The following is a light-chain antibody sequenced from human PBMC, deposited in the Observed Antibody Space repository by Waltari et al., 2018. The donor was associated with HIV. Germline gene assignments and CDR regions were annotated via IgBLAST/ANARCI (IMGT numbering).Light chain of an antibody. Sequence: SYVLAQPPSLSVAPGETARMTCGGSNLGSESVHWYQQKPGQAPVLVICDESDRPSGISERFSGSNSGNMATLSINKVEAGDEADYYCQVWDSSSDHPAFGGGTKLTVL. CDR2: DES. CDR3: QVWDSSSDHPA. J-gene: IGLJ3*02. V-gene: IGLV3-21*01. CDR1: NLGSES.